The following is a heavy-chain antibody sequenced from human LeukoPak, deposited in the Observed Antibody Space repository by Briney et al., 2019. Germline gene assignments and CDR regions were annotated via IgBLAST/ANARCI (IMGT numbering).Heavy chain of an antibody. CDR1: GGTSNSHA. CDR2: IIPNLGTT. CDR3: ATTNDGGGYQWGDFFDF. V-gene: IGHV1-69*04. J-gene: IGHJ4*02. Sequence: SVKVPCKASGGTSNSHAISWVRQAPGQGLEWMGRIIPNLGTTNRAQNFQDRVTLTADKSTNTAYMELTSLTSDDTAVYYCATTNDGGGYQWGDFFDFWGQGTLVTVSS. D-gene: IGHD3-22*01.